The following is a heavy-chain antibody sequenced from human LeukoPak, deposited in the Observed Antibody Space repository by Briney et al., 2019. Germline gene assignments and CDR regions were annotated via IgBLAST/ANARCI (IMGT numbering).Heavy chain of an antibody. Sequence: GGSLRLSCAASGFSFSSYPMHWVRQAPGKGLEWVSVISYDGSNKYYADSVKGRFTISRDNSKNMFFGQINSLRPEDTAVYYCARGFPYDDPTEGYYYLMDVWGQGTTVTVSS. V-gene: IGHV3-30-3*01. CDR1: GFSFSSYP. J-gene: IGHJ6*02. D-gene: IGHD4-17*01. CDR3: ARGFPYDDPTEGYYYLMDV. CDR2: ISYDGSNK.